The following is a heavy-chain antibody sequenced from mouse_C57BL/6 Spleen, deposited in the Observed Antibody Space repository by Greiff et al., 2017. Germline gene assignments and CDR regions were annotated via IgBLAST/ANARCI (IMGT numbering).Heavy chain of an antibody. CDR3: ARSPYYGSSYGFAY. V-gene: IGHV1-80*01. CDR1: GYAFSSYW. Sequence: QVQLQQSGAELVKPGASVKISCKASGYAFSSYWMNWVKQRPGKGLEWIGQIYPGDGDTNYNGKFKGKATLTADKSSSTAYMHLSSLTSEDSAVYFCARSPYYGSSYGFAYWGQGTLVTVSA. J-gene: IGHJ3*01. CDR2: IYPGDGDT. D-gene: IGHD1-1*01.